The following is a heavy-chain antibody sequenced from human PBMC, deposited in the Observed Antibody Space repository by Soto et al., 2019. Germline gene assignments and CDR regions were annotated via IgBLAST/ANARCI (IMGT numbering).Heavy chain of an antibody. CDR1: GYSISSSNW. V-gene: IGHV4-28*03. D-gene: IGHD3-10*01. CDR3: ARELFGRSVWFDP. Sequence: PSETLSLTCAVSGYSISSSNWWCWIRPPPGKGLEWIGYIYYSGSTNYNPSLKSRVTISVDTSKNQFSLKLSSVTAADTAVYYCARELFGRSVWFDPWGQGTLVTVSS. CDR2: IYYSGST. J-gene: IGHJ5*02.